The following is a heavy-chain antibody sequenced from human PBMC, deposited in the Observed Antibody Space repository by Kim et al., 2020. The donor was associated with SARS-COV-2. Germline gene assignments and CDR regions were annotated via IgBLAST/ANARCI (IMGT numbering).Heavy chain of an antibody. Sequence: SETLSLTCTVSGDSINNYYWSWIRQPPGKGLEWIGYIYYSGSTNYNPSLKSRVTISVDTSQNHFSLKLSSVTAADTAVYYCARERFYYDSSGGSYYFGYWGQGTLVTVSS. CDR3: ARERFYYDSSGGSYYFGY. J-gene: IGHJ4*02. CDR2: IYYSGST. CDR1: GDSINNYY. D-gene: IGHD3-22*01. V-gene: IGHV4-59*13.